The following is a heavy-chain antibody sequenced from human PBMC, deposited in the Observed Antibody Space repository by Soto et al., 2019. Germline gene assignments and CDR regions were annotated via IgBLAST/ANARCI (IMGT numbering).Heavy chain of an antibody. CDR1: GFTFSSYA. J-gene: IGHJ4*02. Sequence: GGSLRLSCAASGFTFSSYAMHWVRQAPGKGLEWVAVISYDGSNKYYADSVKGRFTISRDNSKNTLYLQMNSLRAEDTAVYYCASQVEMATHEKLKFDYWGQGTLVTVSS. CDR2: ISYDGSNK. V-gene: IGHV3-30-3*01. D-gene: IGHD5-12*01. CDR3: ASQVEMATHEKLKFDY.